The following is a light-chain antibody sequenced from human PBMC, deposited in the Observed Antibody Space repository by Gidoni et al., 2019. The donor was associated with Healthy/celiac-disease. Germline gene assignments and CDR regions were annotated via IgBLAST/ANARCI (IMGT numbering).Light chain of an antibody. J-gene: IGKJ1*01. CDR2: GAS. CDR1: LSVSSN. Sequence: EIVMTLSPATLSVSPGERATLHCRASLSVSSNVAWYQEKPGQAPRLLIYGASTRATGIPARCSGSGSGTEFTLTISSLQSEDFAVYYCQQYNNWPPWTFXQXTKVEIK. CDR3: QQYNNWPPWT. V-gene: IGKV3-15*01.